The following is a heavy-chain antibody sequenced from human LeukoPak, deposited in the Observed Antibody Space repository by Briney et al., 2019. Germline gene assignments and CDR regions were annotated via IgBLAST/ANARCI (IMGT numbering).Heavy chain of an antibody. J-gene: IGHJ4*02. CDR1: GYAFTGSY. Sequence: ASVKVSCKASGYAFTGSYMHWVRQAPGQGLEWMGWINPSSGSTNYAQKFQGWVTMTRDTSISTAYMELSRLRSDDTAVYYCASSRETTPHFDYWGQGTLITVSS. CDR3: ASSRETTPHFDY. D-gene: IGHD1-7*01. V-gene: IGHV1-2*04. CDR2: INPSSGST.